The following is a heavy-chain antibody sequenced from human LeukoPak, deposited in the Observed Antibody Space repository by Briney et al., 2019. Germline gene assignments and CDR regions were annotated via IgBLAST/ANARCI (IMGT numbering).Heavy chain of an antibody. CDR2: IYYSGST. Sequence: SETLSLTCTVSGGSISSYYWSWSRQPPGKGLEWIGYIYYSGSTNYNPSLKSRVTISVDTSKNQFSLKLSSVTAADTAVYYCASLTSNGYYYYGMDVWGQGTTVTVSS. V-gene: IGHV4-59*01. CDR3: ASLTSNGYYYYGMDV. D-gene: IGHD3-16*01. J-gene: IGHJ6*02. CDR1: GGSISSYY.